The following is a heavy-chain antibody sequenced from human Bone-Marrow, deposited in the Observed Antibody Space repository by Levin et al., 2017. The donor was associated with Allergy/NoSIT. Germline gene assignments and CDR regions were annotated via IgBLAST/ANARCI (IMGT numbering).Heavy chain of an antibody. Sequence: PSGGSLRLSCAASGFSFAGYAMHWVRQAPGKGLEWVSSISWNSGNVDYADSVKGRFTLSRDNAKNSLYLRLSSLKPDDTALYYCAKSRTYSSSSGAFDIWGQGTRVTVSS. CDR3: AKSRTYSSSSGAFDI. J-gene: IGHJ3*02. D-gene: IGHD6-6*01. V-gene: IGHV3-9*01. CDR1: GFSFAGYA. CDR2: ISWNSGNV.